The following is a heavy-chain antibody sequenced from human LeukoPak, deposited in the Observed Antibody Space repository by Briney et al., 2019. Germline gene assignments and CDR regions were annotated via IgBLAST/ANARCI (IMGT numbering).Heavy chain of an antibody. D-gene: IGHD3-10*02. CDR3: ARHVKYPYYYYMDV. Sequence: TSQTLSLTCTVSGGSISSGSYYWSWIRQPAGKGLEWIGRIYTSGSTNYNPSLKSRVTISVDTSKNQFSLKLSSVTAADTAVYYCARHVKYPYYYYMDVWGKGTTVTISS. V-gene: IGHV4-61*02. CDR1: GGSISSGSYY. J-gene: IGHJ6*03. CDR2: IYTSGST.